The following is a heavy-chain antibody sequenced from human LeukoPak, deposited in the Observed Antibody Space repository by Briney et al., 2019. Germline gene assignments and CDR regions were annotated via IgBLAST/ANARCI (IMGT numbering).Heavy chain of an antibody. CDR2: INPNSGGT. Sequence: ASMKVSGKASGYTFTGYYMHWVRQAPGQGLEWMGWINPNSGGTKYAQKFQGRVTMTRDTSISTAYMELSSLRSEDTAVYYCARDRGYCSSTSCYDNYWGQGTLVTVSS. V-gene: IGHV1-2*02. CDR1: GYTFTGYY. CDR3: ARDRGYCSSTSCYDNY. J-gene: IGHJ4*02. D-gene: IGHD2-2*03.